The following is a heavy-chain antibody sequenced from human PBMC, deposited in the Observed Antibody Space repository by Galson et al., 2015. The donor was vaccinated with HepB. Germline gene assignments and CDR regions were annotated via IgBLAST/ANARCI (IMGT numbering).Heavy chain of an antibody. V-gene: IGHV5-10-1*01. CDR1: GYSFTSYW. CDR2: IDPTDSYT. J-gene: IGHJ4*02. D-gene: IGHD6-19*01. Sequence: QSGAEVKKPGESLRISCKGSGYSFTSYWITWVRQMPGKGLEWMGRIDPTDSYTNYSPSFRGHVTISADKSISTAYLQWSSLKASDTAMYYRARPGYSSGWYFDYWGQGTLVTVSS. CDR3: ARPGYSSGWYFDY.